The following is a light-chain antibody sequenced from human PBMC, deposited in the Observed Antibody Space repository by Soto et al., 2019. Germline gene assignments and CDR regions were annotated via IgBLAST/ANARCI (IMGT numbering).Light chain of an antibody. CDR2: GAS. CDR1: QSVTSSC. V-gene: IGKV3-20*01. CDR3: QQYANSPRT. Sequence: EIVLTQSPGTLSLSPGERATLSCRASQSVTSSCLAWYQQKPGQAPRLLIYGASSRATGIPDRFSGSGSGTDFPLTISRLEPEDFAVYYCQQYANSPRTFGQGTKVEIK. J-gene: IGKJ1*01.